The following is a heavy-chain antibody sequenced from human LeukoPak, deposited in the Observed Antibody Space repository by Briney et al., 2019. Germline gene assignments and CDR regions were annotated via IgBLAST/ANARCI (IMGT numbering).Heavy chain of an antibody. V-gene: IGHV1-46*01. CDR1: GYTFTSYY. CDR2: INPSGGST. CDR3: ARAHWSYDFWSGYYSWFDP. Sequence: ASVKVSCKASGYTFTSYYMHWVRQAPGQGLEWMGIINPSGGSTSYAQKFQGRVTMTRDTSTSTVYMELSSLRSEDTAVYYCARAHWSYDFWSGYYSWFDPWGQGTLVTASS. J-gene: IGHJ5*02. D-gene: IGHD3-3*01.